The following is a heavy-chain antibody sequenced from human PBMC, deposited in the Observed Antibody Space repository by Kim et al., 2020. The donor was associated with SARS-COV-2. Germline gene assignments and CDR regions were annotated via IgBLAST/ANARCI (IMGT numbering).Heavy chain of an antibody. CDR3: TTVIELRYFDWPGI. CDR1: GFTFSNAW. Sequence: GGSLRLSCAASGFTFSNAWMSWVRQAPGKGLEWVGRIKSKTDGGTTDYAAPVKGRFTISRDDSKNTLYLQMNSLKTEDTAVYYCTTVIELRYFDWPGIWGQGTLVTVSS. CDR2: IKSKTDGGTT. V-gene: IGHV3-15*01. J-gene: IGHJ4*02. D-gene: IGHD3-9*01.